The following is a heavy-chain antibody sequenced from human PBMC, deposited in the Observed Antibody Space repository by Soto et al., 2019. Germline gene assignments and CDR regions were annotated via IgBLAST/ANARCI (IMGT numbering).Heavy chain of an antibody. CDR1: GITFSSYW. V-gene: IGHV3-7*01. Sequence: HPGGSLRLSCAASGITFSSYWMSWVRQAPGKGLEWVANIKQDGSEKYYVDSVKGRFTISRDNAKKSVYLQMNSLRAEDTAVYFCATSFLAYWGQGTLVTVSS. D-gene: IGHD6-6*01. CDR3: ATSFLAY. J-gene: IGHJ4*02. CDR2: IKQDGSEK.